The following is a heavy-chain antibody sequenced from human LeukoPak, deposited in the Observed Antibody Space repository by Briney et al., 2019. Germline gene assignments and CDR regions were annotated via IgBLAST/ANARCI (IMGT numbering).Heavy chain of an antibody. Sequence: SETLSLTCTVSGYSISNGYYWGWIRQPPGKGLEWVGSIHHRGSTYYNPSLRSRVTISLDRSKKKFSLKLTSVTAADTAVYFCARGAEYYAIWRGYAGYSDYWGQGISVTVSP. J-gene: IGHJ4*02. CDR3: ARGAEYYAIWRGYAGYSDY. V-gene: IGHV4-38-2*02. D-gene: IGHD3-3*01. CDR2: IHHRGST. CDR1: GYSISNGYY.